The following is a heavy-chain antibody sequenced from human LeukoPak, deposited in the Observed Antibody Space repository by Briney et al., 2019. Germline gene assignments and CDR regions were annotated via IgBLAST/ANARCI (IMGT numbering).Heavy chain of an antibody. V-gene: IGHV1-46*01. CDR2: INPNGGST. CDR3: ARDPYKHNDYSNYGAFDI. Sequence: ASVKVSCKASGYTFTNYHVHWVRQAPGQGLQWMGIINPNGGSTSYAQKFQGRVTMTTDTSTSTVYMELSSLRSEDTAVYYCARDPYKHNDYSNYGAFDIWGQGTMVTVSS. D-gene: IGHD4-11*01. J-gene: IGHJ3*02. CDR1: GYTFTNYH.